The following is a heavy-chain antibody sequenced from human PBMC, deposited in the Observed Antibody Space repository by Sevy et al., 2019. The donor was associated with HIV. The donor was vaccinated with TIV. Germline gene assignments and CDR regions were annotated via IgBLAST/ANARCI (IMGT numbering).Heavy chain of an antibody. CDR2: INPNSGGK. Sequence: ASVKVSCKASGYTFTGYYMHWVRQAPGQGLEWMGWINPNSGGKNYAQKFQCRVTMTRDTSISTAYMELSRLRSDDTAVYYCARVFKWELRTRGGNDAFDIWGQGTMVTVSS. CDR3: ARVFKWELRTRGGNDAFDI. J-gene: IGHJ3*02. D-gene: IGHD1-26*01. CDR1: GYTFTGYY. V-gene: IGHV1-2*02.